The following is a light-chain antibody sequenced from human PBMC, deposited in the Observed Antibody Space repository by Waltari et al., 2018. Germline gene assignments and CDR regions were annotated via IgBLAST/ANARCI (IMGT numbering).Light chain of an antibody. V-gene: IGKV3-20*01. J-gene: IGKJ5*01. Sequence: EIVLTQSPGPLSLSPGERATLPCRASQSVSSTYLAWYQQKPGQPPRLLIYGASSRATGIPDRFSGSGSGTDFTLTISRLEPEDFAVYFCQQYGASLITFGQGTRLEIK. CDR3: QQYGASLIT. CDR1: QSVSSTY. CDR2: GAS.